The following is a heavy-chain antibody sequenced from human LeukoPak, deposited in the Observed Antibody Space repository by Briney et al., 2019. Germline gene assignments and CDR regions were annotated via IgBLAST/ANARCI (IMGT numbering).Heavy chain of an antibody. CDR3: AKEAPTYYYDSSGYGDAFGI. V-gene: IGHV3-9*01. Sequence: GGSLRLSCAASGFTFDDYAMHWVRQAPGKGLEWVSGISWNSGSIGCADSVKGRFTISRDNAKNSLYLQMNSLRAEDTALYYCAKEAPTYYYDSSGYGDAFGIWGQGTMVTVSS. CDR1: GFTFDDYA. J-gene: IGHJ3*02. CDR2: ISWNSGSI. D-gene: IGHD3-22*01.